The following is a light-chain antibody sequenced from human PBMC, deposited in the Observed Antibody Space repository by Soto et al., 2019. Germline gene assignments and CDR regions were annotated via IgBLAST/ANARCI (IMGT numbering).Light chain of an antibody. CDR1: QSLLHSNGCNY. J-gene: IGKJ1*01. CDR2: LGS. Sequence: DIVLTQFPLSPAVTPGEPASICFVSSQSLLHSNGCNYLDWYLQKPVQSPQLLIYLGSNRASGVPDRFSGSGSGTDFTLKISRVEAEDVGVYYCMQTLETRRTFGQGTKVDIK. V-gene: IGKV2-28*01. CDR3: MQTLETRRT.